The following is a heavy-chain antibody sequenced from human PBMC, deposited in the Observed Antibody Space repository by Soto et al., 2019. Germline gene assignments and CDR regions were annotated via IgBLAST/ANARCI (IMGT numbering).Heavy chain of an antibody. CDR1: GGSISSGDYY. D-gene: IGHD3-3*01. Sequence: QVQLQESGPGLVKPSQTLSLTCTVSGGSISSGDYYWSWIRQHPGKGLEWIGYIYYSGSTYYNPSLKSRVTISVDTSKNQCSLKLSSVTAAGTAVYYCARWWSGSRQGFDPWGQGTLVTVSS. J-gene: IGHJ5*02. V-gene: IGHV4-31*03. CDR3: ARWWSGSRQGFDP. CDR2: IYYSGST.